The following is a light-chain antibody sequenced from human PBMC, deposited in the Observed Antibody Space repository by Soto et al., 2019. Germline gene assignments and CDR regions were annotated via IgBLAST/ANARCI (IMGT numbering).Light chain of an antibody. J-gene: IGLJ1*01. CDR2: AIS. V-gene: IGLV2-14*01. CDR1: RSDIGNYDY. CDR3: SSYTTSSTRV. Sequence: QSALTQPASVSGSPGQSITISCAGTRSDIGNYDYVSWYQQHPGKAPKLMIYAISDRPSGVPNRFSGSKSGNTASLTISGLQAEDEANYYCSSYTTSSTRVFGTGTKLTVL.